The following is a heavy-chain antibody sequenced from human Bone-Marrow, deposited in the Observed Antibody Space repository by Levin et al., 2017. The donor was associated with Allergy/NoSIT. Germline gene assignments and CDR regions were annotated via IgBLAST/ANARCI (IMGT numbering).Heavy chain of an antibody. V-gene: IGHV2-5*02. CDR2: IYWDGDV. J-gene: IGHJ4*02. CDR1: GFSFSSIGVG. Sequence: SGPTLVKPTQTLTLTCSFSGFSFSSIGVGVGWIRQPPGKALEWLAHIYWDGDVRYRTSLKSRLTVTKDTSKNQVVLTLANADPVDSATYYCAVYNYYDSGTYYHYFDHWGPGTLVTVSS. D-gene: IGHD3-10*01. CDR3: AVYNYYDSGTYYHYFDH.